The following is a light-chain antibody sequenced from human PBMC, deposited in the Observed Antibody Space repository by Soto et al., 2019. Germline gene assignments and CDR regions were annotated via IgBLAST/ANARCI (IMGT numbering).Light chain of an antibody. V-gene: IGKV3-20*01. CDR1: QSLGSGY. J-gene: IGKJ1*01. CDR2: AAS. Sequence: EIVLTQSPGTLSLSPGDRATLSCRASQSLGSGYLAWYQQKPGQAPRILIYAASTRATGIPDRFSGSGPGTDFSLTISRLEPEDFAVYYCQQYDTSPRTFGQGTKVDI. CDR3: QQYDTSPRT.